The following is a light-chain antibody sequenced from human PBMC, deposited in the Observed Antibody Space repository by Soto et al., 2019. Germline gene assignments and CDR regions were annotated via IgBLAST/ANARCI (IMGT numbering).Light chain of an antibody. CDR3: QQRNIWPPVT. J-gene: IGKJ5*01. CDR2: GAF. V-gene: IGKV3-11*01. CDR1: PSVANF. Sequence: EIVLTQSPATLSLSPGERATLSCRASPSVANFVAWHQQKPGQAPRLLIYGAFSRATGIPARFSGSGSGTDFTLTISSLEPEDSAVYYCQQRNIWPPVTFGHGTRLEIK.